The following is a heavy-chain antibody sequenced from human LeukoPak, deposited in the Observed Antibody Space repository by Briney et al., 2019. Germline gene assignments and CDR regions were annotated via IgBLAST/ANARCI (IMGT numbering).Heavy chain of an antibody. CDR3: ARGSMYYYDSSGYYYDY. Sequence: SETLSLTCTVSGGSISSSSYYWGWIRQPPGKGLEWIGSIYYSGSTYYNPSLKSRVTISVDTSKNQFSLKLSSVTAADTAVYYCARGSMYYYDSSGYYYDYWGQGTLVTVSS. D-gene: IGHD3-22*01. CDR1: GGSISSSSYY. J-gene: IGHJ4*02. V-gene: IGHV4-39*07. CDR2: IYYSGST.